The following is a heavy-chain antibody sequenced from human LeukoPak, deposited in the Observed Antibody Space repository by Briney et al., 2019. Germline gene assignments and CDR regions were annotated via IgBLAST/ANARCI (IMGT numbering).Heavy chain of an antibody. J-gene: IGHJ5*02. CDR1: GGSISSYS. V-gene: IGHV4-59*01. CDR2: ISYSGST. Sequence: SETLSLTCTVSGGSISSYSWSWIRQPPGKGLEWIGYISYSGSTNYNPSLKSQVTISVDTSKNQFSLKLSSVTAADTAVYYCARALLWFGDGVDWFDPWGQGTLVTVSS. CDR3: ARALLWFGDGVDWFDP. D-gene: IGHD3-10*01.